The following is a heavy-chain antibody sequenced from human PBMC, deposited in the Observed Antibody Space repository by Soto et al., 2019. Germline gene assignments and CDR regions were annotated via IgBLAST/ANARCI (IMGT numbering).Heavy chain of an antibody. V-gene: IGHV5-51*01. D-gene: IGHD3-22*01. J-gene: IGHJ3*02. CDR1: AYSLTSYW. CDR2: IYPGDSDT. CDR3: ARRGYYYDTPIAFDI. Sequence: GESLKISCKGSAYSLTSYWIGWVRQMPRKGLAWMGIIYPGDSDTRYSPSFQGQVTISADKSISTAYLQWSSLKASATAMYYCARRGYYYDTPIAFDIWGQGTMVTVSS.